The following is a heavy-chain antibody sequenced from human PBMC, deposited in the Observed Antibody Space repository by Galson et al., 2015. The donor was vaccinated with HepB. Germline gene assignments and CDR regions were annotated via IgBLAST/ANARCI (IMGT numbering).Heavy chain of an antibody. CDR3: ARGAPYDYVWGSYRRSKFDY. Sequence: SETLSLTCAVYGGSFSGYYWSWIRQPPGKGLEWIGEINHSGSTNYNPSLKSRVTISVDTSKNQFSLKLSSVTAADTAVYYCARGAPYDYVWGSYRRSKFDYWGQGTLVTVSP. V-gene: IGHV4-34*01. CDR1: GGSFSGYY. D-gene: IGHD3-16*02. J-gene: IGHJ4*02. CDR2: INHSGST.